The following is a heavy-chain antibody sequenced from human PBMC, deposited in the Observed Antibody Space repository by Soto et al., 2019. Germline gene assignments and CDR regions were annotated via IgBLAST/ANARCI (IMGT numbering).Heavy chain of an antibody. CDR3: AREYYYDSTGGGCYAWFDP. CDR1: GYTFTSYG. CDR2: ISAYNGNT. D-gene: IGHD3-22*01. V-gene: IGHV1-18*01. J-gene: IGHJ5*02. Sequence: ASVKVSCKASGYTFTSYGISWVRQAPGQGLEWMGWISAYNGNTNYAQKLQGRVTMTTDTSTSTAYMELRSLRSDDTAVYYCAREYYYDSTGGGCYAWFDPWGQGTLVTVSS.